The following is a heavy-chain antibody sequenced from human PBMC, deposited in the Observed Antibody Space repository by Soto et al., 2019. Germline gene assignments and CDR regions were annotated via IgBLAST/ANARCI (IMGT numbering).Heavy chain of an antibody. V-gene: IGHV4-39*01. Sequence: SETLPLTCTVSGGSISSSSYYWGWIRQPPGKGLERIGSIYYSGSTYYNPSLKSRVTISVDTSKNQFSLKLSSVTAADTAVYYCARRGIMVRGVHWFDPWCQGTLVTVSS. CDR3: ARRGIMVRGVHWFDP. CDR2: IYYSGST. CDR1: GGSISSSSYY. J-gene: IGHJ5*02. D-gene: IGHD3-10*01.